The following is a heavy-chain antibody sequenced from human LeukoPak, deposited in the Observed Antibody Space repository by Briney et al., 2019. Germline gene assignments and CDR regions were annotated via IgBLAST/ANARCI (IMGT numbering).Heavy chain of an antibody. CDR1: GGSFSGYY. D-gene: IGHD5-12*01. J-gene: IGHJ3*02. Sequence: SETLSLTCAVYGGSFSGYYWSWIRQPPGKGLEWIGEINHSGSTNYNPSLKSRVTISVDTSKNQFSLKLSSVTAADTAVYYCAARSRLRGYSGYDLRTPYSFDIWGQGTMVTVSS. CDR3: AARSRLRGYSGYDLRTPYSFDI. CDR2: INHSGST. V-gene: IGHV4-34*01.